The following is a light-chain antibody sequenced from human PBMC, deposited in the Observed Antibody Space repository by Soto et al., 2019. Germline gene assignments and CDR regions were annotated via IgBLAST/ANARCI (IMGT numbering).Light chain of an antibody. CDR1: SSDVGAYNY. CDR2: DVS. V-gene: IGLV2-14*03. Sequence: QSVLTQPASVSGSPGQSITISCTGTSSDVGAYNYVSWYQHHPGKVPRLMIFDVSNRPSGVSNRFSGSKSGNTASLTISGLQAEDEADYYCCSYSRISPYVFGAGTMVTV. CDR3: CSYSRISPYV. J-gene: IGLJ1*01.